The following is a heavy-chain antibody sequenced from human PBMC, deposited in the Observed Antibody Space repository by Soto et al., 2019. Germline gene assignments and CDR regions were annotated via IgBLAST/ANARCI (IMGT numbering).Heavy chain of an antibody. D-gene: IGHD2-15*01. CDR3: ARVIHCSGGSCYPNWFDP. V-gene: IGHV4-34*01. CDR1: GVSFSGYY. CDR2: INHSGNT. J-gene: IGHJ5*02. Sequence: PSETLSLTCSIYGVSFSGYYWNWIRQPPEKGLEWIGEINHSGNTNYNPSLKSRVTISVDTSKNQFSLKLSSVTAADTAVYYCARVIHCSGGSCYPNWFDPWGQGTLVTVSS.